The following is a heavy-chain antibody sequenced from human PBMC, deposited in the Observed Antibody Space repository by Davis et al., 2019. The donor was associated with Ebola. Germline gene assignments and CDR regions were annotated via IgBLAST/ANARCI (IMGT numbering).Heavy chain of an antibody. V-gene: IGHV4-39*01. CDR3: ARLTIASAPDVIDY. CDR1: GGSISNNFYN. J-gene: IGHJ4*02. D-gene: IGHD6-13*01. Sequence: SETLSLTCTVSGGSISNNFYNWGWIRQSPNKGLEWIASIYYSGNTYYNPSLKSRVTMSVDTSKSQFSLMLRSVTVADTAVYYCARLTIASAPDVIDYWGQGSLVVVSP. CDR2: IYYSGNT.